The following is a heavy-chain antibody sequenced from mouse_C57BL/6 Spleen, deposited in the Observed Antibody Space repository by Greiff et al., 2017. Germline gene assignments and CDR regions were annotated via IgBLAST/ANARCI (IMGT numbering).Heavy chain of an antibody. Sequence: EVHLVESGGGLVQPKGSLKLSCAASGFSFNTYAMNWVRQAPGKGLEWVARIRSKSNNYATYYADSVKDRFTISRDDSESMLYLQMNNLKTEDTAMYYCVRQEGFYYAMDYWGQGTSVTVSS. CDR1: GFSFNTYA. CDR2: IRSKSNNYAT. J-gene: IGHJ4*01. V-gene: IGHV10-1*01. CDR3: VRQEGFYYAMDY.